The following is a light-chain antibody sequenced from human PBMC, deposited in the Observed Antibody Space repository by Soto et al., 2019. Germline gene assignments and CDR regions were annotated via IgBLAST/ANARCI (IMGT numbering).Light chain of an antibody. V-gene: IGLV1-51*01. CDR2: DDN. CDR1: SSNIGGNS. Sequence: QSVLTQPPSVSAAPGQKVTTSCSGSSSNIGGNSVSWYQQLPGTAPKLLIYDDNKRPSGIPDRFSGSKSGTSATLGITGFQTGDEADYYCGSWDSSLSAYVFGTGTKVNVL. CDR3: GSWDSSLSAYV. J-gene: IGLJ1*01.